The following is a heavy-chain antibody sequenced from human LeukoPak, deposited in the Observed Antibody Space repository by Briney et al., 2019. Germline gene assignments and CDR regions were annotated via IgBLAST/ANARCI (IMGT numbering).Heavy chain of an antibody. D-gene: IGHD3-22*01. Sequence: GGSLRLSCAASGFTFDDYGMSWVRQAPGKGLEWVSGINWNGGSTGYADSVKGRFTISRDNAKNSLYLQMNSLRAEDTAFYYCARAITMIVVETDPRHNDAFDIWGQGTMVTVSS. CDR1: GFTFDDYG. CDR3: ARAITMIVVETDPRHNDAFDI. V-gene: IGHV3-20*04. CDR2: INWNGGST. J-gene: IGHJ3*02.